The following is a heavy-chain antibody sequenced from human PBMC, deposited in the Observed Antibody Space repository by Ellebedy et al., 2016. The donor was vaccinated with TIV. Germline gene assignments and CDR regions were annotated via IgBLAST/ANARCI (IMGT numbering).Heavy chain of an antibody. CDR3: ARHIRSWDTDFDY. D-gene: IGHD1-26*01. J-gene: IGHJ4*02. V-gene: IGHV3-7*04. Sequence: GESLKISXAASGFTFRNHWMTWVRQAPGKGLEWVANIKEDGNEKRYVDSVKGRFTISRDNAKNSLYLEMNSLRVEDTALYYCARHIRSWDTDFDYWGQGTPVTVSS. CDR2: IKEDGNEK. CDR1: GFTFRNHW.